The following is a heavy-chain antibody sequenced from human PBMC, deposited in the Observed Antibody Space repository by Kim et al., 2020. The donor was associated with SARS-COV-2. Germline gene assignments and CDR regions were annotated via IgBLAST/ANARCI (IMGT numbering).Heavy chain of an antibody. Sequence: SETLSLTCAVYGGSFSGYYWSWIRQPPGKGLEWIGEINHSGSTNYNPSLKSRVTISVDTSKNQFSLKLSSVTAADTAVYYCARGRSGYSYGYFLRWYFDLWGRGTLVTVSS. CDR1: GGSFSGYY. D-gene: IGHD5-18*01. J-gene: IGHJ2*01. V-gene: IGHV4-34*01. CDR3: ARGRSGYSYGYFLRWYFDL. CDR2: INHSGST.